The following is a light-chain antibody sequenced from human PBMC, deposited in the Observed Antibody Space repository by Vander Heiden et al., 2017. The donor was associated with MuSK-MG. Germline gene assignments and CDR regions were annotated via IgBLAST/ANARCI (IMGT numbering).Light chain of an antibody. J-gene: IGKJ4*01. CDR3: QQYNNWPPLT. Sequence: EIVMTQPPATLSVSPGERATLSCRASQSVSSNLAWYQQKPGQAPRLLIYGASTRATGIPARFSGSGSGTEFTLTISSLQSEDFAVYYCQQYNNWPPLTFGGGTKVXIK. V-gene: IGKV3-15*01. CDR1: QSVSSN. CDR2: GAS.